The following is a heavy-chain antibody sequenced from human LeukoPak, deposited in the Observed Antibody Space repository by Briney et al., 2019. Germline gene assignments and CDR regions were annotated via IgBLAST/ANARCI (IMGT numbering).Heavy chain of an antibody. CDR2: VSYSGVT. Sequence: SETLSLTCTVSGGPINNSPYFWAWIRQPPGKGLEWIATVSYSGVTYYIPSLKSRVTISVDTSKNQFSLKLSSVTAADTAVYYCARFGAYDILTGHRGGFDYWGQGTLVTVSS. CDR1: GGPINNSPYF. J-gene: IGHJ4*02. D-gene: IGHD3-9*01. CDR3: ARFGAYDILTGHRGGFDY. V-gene: IGHV4-39*07.